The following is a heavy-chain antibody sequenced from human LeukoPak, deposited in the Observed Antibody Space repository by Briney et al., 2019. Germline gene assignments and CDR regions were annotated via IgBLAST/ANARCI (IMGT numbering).Heavy chain of an antibody. J-gene: IGHJ5*02. CDR2: TYYRSKWYN. CDR3: ARGMVSCSSTSCYVFDP. D-gene: IGHD2-2*01. Sequence: SQTLSLTCAISGDSVSSNSAAWNWIRQSPSRGLEWLGRTYYRSKWYNDYAVSVKSRITINPDTSKNQFSLQLNSVTPEDTAVYYCARGMVSCSSTSCYVFDPWGQGTLVTVSS. CDR1: GDSVSSNSAA. V-gene: IGHV6-1*01.